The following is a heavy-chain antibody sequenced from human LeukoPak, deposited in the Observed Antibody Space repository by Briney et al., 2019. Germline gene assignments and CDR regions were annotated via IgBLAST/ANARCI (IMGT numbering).Heavy chain of an antibody. D-gene: IGHD3-22*01. J-gene: IGHJ4*02. CDR2: ISGSGDNT. CDR3: AKGSYYDSSGSFYFDY. Sequence: GSLRLXCAASGFTFSSYAMSWVRQAPGKGLEWVSGISGSGDNTYYADSVKGRFTISRDNSKNTLYVQVNSLGTEDTAAYYCAKGSYYDSSGSFYFDYWGQGTLVTVSS. V-gene: IGHV3-23*01. CDR1: GFTFSSYA.